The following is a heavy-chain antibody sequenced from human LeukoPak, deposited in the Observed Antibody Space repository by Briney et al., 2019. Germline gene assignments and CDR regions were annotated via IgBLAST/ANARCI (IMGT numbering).Heavy chain of an antibody. J-gene: IGHJ4*02. CDR1: GFTFSSYA. D-gene: IGHD3-22*01. CDR3: AKDPPLYYYDSSGQKPY. CDR2: ISGSGGST. V-gene: IGHV3-23*01. Sequence: GGSLRLSCAASGFTFSSYAMSWVRQAPGKGLEWVSAISGSGGSTYYADSVKGRFTISRDNSKNTLYLQMNSLRAEDAAVYYCAKDPPLYYYDSSGQKPYWGQGTLVTVSS.